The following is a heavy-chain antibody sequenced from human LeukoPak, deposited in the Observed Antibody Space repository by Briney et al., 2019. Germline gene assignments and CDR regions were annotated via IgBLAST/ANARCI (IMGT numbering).Heavy chain of an antibody. Sequence: ASVKVSCKASGYTFTSYDINWVRQATGQGLEWMGWMNPNSGNTGYAQKFQGRVTMTRNTSISTGYMELSSLRSEDTAVYYCARGARSTYYYDSSGYYYFSWGQGTLVTVSS. J-gene: IGHJ5*02. CDR1: GYTFTSYD. CDR3: ARGARSTYYYDSSGYYYFS. D-gene: IGHD3-22*01. V-gene: IGHV1-8*01. CDR2: MNPNSGNT.